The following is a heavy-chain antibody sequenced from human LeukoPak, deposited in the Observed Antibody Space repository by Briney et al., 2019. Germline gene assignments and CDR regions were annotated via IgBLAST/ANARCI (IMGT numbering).Heavy chain of an antibody. D-gene: IGHD3-22*01. CDR2: ITSSSNYI. CDR3: AEVDSSGYLPI. CDR1: GFTFSSYS. Sequence: GGSLRLSCAASGFTFSSYSMNWVRQAPGKGLEWVSSITSSSNYIYYADSVKGRFTISRDNAKNSLYLQMNSLRAEDTAVYYCAEVDSSGYLPIWGQGTLVTVSS. V-gene: IGHV3-21*04. J-gene: IGHJ3*02.